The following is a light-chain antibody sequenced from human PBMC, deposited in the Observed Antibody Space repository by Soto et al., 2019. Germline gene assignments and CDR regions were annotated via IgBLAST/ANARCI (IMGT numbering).Light chain of an antibody. CDR2: TNN. V-gene: IGLV1-44*01. CDR1: SSNIANNT. Sequence: QSVLTQPPSASGTPGQRVTISCSGSSSNIANNTVNWYQQVPGTAPKLLIHTNNRRPSGVPDRFSGSKSGTSASLDISGLQSEDEANYYCAAWDDTRNGWVFGGGTKVTVL. J-gene: IGLJ3*02. CDR3: AAWDDTRNGWV.